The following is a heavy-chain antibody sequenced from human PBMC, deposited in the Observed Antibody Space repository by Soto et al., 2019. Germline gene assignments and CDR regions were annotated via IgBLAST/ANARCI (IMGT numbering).Heavy chain of an antibody. CDR3: AKYPGATTAEYFQH. J-gene: IGHJ1*01. D-gene: IGHD1-26*01. CDR2: ISGSGGST. V-gene: IGHV3-23*01. Sequence: GGSLRLSCAASGFTFSNYAMSWVRQAPGKGLEWVSAISGSGGSTYYADSVKGRFTISRDNSKNTLYLQMNSLRAEDTAVYYCAKYPGATTAEYFQHWGQGTLVTVSS. CDR1: GFTFSNYA.